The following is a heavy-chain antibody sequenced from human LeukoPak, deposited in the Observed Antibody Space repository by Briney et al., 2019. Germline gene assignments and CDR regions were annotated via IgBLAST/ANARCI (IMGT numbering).Heavy chain of an antibody. CDR1: GFTVSSNY. Sequence: PGGSLRLSCAASGFTVSSNYMSWVRQAPGKGLEWVSSIYSGGSTYYADSVKGRFTISRDNSKNTLYLQMNSLRVEDTAVYYCARDLGYCSGTSCPSNYWGQGTLVTVSS. V-gene: IGHV3-53*01. D-gene: IGHD2-2*01. J-gene: IGHJ4*02. CDR3: ARDLGYCSGTSCPSNY. CDR2: IYSGGST.